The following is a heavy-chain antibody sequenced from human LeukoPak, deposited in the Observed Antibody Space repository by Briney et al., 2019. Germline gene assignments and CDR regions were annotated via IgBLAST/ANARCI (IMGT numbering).Heavy chain of an antibody. J-gene: IGHJ4*02. CDR2: IYTGGST. CDR1: GGSISSDHYY. Sequence: SETLSLTCTVSGGSISSDHYYWNWIRQPAGKGLEWIGRIYTGGSTNYNPSLKSRVTISIDTSKKQFSLQLSSVTAADTAVYYCARDSFDGSGYRPFDFWGQGTLVTVSS. V-gene: IGHV4-61*02. CDR3: ARDSFDGSGYRPFDF. D-gene: IGHD3-22*01.